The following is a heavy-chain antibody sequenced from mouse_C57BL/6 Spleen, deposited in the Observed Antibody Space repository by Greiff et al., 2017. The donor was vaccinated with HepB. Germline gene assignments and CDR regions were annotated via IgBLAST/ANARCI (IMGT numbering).Heavy chain of an antibody. CDR2: IYPGSGST. CDR3: ARGGDYGNLFDY. Sequence: QVQLQQPGAELVKPGASVKMSCKASGYTFTSYWITWVKQRPGQGLEWIGDIYPGSGSTNYNEKFKSKATLTVDTSSSTAYMQLSSLTSEDSAVYYCARGGDYGNLFDYWGQGTTLTVSS. CDR1: GYTFTSYW. V-gene: IGHV1-55*01. J-gene: IGHJ2*01. D-gene: IGHD2-1*01.